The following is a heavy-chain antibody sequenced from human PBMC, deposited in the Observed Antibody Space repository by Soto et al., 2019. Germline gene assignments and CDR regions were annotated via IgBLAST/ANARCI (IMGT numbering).Heavy chain of an antibody. CDR2: IKSKTDGGTT. CDR3: TTYCSSTSCYMDTFDY. D-gene: IGHD2-2*01. J-gene: IGHJ4*02. CDR1: GFTFSSYA. Sequence: GGSLRLSCAASGFTFSSYAMSWVRQAPGKGLEWVGRIKSKTDGGTTDYAAPVKGRFTISRDDSKNTLYLQMNSLKTEDTAVYYCTTYCSSTSCYMDTFDYWGQGTLVTVSS. V-gene: IGHV3-15*01.